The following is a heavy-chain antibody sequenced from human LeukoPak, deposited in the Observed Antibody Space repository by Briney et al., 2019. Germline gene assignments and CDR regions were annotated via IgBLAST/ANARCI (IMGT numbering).Heavy chain of an antibody. D-gene: IGHD3-10*01. CDR2: ISAYNGNT. J-gene: IGHJ4*02. Sequence: ASVKVSCKASGYTFTSYGISWVRQAPGQGLEWMGWISAYNGNTNYAQKLQGRVTMTTDTSTSTAYMELRSLRSDDTAVYYCARGVGDTMVRGATSGLLDYWGQGTLVTVSS. V-gene: IGHV1-18*01. CDR1: GYTFTSYG. CDR3: ARGVGDTMVRGATSGLLDY.